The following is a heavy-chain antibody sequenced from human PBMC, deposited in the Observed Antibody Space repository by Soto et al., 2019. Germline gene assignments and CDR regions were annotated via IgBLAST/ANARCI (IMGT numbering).Heavy chain of an antibody. CDR1: GFTFEYLS. J-gene: IGHJ4*02. D-gene: IGHD3-10*01. Sequence: PGGALRLSCAASGFTFEYLSMHWIRQAPGKGLEWVAVVPHDGSSKSYSDSVKGRFTISTDSTKNTLYLQMTNLRPEDTGLYYCATGQYFYYNTSHYWGQGTQVTVSS. V-gene: IGHV3-30-3*02. CDR2: VPHDGSSK. CDR3: ATGQYFYYNTSHY.